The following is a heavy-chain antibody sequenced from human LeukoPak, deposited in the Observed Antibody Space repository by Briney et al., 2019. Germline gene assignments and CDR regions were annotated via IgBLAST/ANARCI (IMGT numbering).Heavy chain of an antibody. CDR1: GFTFGDYA. CDR2: IRSKAYGGTT. D-gene: IGHD1-1*01. J-gene: IGHJ4*02. V-gene: IGHV3-49*04. CDR3: TRSNWYYFDY. Sequence: GGSLRLSCTASGFTFGDYAMSWVRQAPGKGLEWVGFIRSKAYGGTTEYAASVKGRFTISRDDSKSIAYLQMNSLKTEDTAVYYCTRSNWYYFDYWGQGTLVTVSS.